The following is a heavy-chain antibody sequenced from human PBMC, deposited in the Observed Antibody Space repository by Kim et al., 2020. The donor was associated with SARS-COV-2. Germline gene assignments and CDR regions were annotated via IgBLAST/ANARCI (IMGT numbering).Heavy chain of an antibody. Sequence: SETLSLTCAVYGGSFSGYYWTWIRQPPGKGLEWIGEINHSGSTNYNPSLKSRVTISVDTSKNQFSLKLSSLTAADTAVYYCARLQVWLFDWGQGALVTVSS. D-gene: IGHD3-9*01. CDR3: ARLQVWLFD. V-gene: IGHV4-34*01. CDR1: GGSFSGYY. CDR2: INHSGST. J-gene: IGHJ4*02.